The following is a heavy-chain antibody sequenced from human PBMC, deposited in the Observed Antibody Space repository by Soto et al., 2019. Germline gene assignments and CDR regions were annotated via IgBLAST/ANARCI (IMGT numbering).Heavy chain of an antibody. V-gene: IGHV4-30-4*01. CDR1: GGSISSGDYY. D-gene: IGHD6-13*01. Sequence: PSETLSLTCTVSGGSISSGDYYWSWIRQPPGKGLEWIGYIYYSGSTYYNPSLKSRVTISVDTSKNQFSLKLSSVTAADTAVYYCARGVYSSSWSSANNWFDPWGQGTLVTVS. CDR2: IYYSGST. CDR3: ARGVYSSSWSSANNWFDP. J-gene: IGHJ5*02.